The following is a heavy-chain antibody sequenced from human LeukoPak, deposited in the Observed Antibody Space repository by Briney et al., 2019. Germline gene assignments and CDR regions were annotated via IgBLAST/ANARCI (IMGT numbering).Heavy chain of an antibody. D-gene: IGHD3-10*02. CDR1: GFTFSSYD. CDR2: IGTAGDT. Sequence: GGSLRLSCAASGFTFSSYDMHWVRRATGKGLEWVSAIGTAGDTYYPGSVKGRLTISRDNSKNTVYLQMNSLRAEDTALYYCAKGVLGYSVPFLDCWGQGVLVTVSS. V-gene: IGHV3-13*01. CDR3: AKGVLGYSVPFLDC. J-gene: IGHJ4*02.